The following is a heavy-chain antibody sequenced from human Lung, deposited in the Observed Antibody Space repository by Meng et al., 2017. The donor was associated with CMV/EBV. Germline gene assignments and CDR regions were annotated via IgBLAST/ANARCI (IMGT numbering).Heavy chain of an antibody. CDR3: ARGINGGCGD. J-gene: IGHJ4*02. D-gene: IGHD4-23*01. CDR1: RDIVSSNSAA. V-gene: IGHV6-1*01. CDR2: TYYRSKWYH. Sequence: QAQLHQTRPGLVKPPPTLHPTCVISRDIVSSNSAAWHWIRQSPSRGLEWLGRTYYRSKWYHEYAVSVKSRITISPDTPKNQFSLQLNSMTPEDTAVYYCARGINGGCGDWGQGTLVTVSS.